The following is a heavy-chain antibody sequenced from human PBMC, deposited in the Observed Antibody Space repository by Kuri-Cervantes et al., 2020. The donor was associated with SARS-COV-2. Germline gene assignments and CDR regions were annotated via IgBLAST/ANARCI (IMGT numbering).Heavy chain of an antibody. V-gene: IGHV5-51*01. J-gene: IGHJ6*03. Sequence: KVSCKASGYSFTSYWIGWVRQMPGKGLEWMGIIYPGDSDTRYSPSFQGQAIISADKSISTAFLQWSSLKASDTAMYYCARRAYGEQVDYYYMDVWGKGTTVTVSS. D-gene: IGHD4-17*01. CDR2: IYPGDSDT. CDR1: GYSFTSYW. CDR3: ARRAYGEQVDYYYMDV.